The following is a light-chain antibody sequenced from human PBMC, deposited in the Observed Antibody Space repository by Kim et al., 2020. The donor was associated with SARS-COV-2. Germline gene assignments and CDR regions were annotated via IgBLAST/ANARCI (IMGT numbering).Light chain of an antibody. J-gene: IGKJ4*01. CDR3: QQYDISPLT. CDR1: QSVSSRY. Sequence: EIVLTQSPGTLSLSPGERATLSCRANQSVSSRYLAWYQQKPGQAPRLLIYGASSRATGIPDRFSGSGSGTDFTLTICRLEPEDFAVYYCQQYDISPLTFGGGTKVDIK. V-gene: IGKV3-20*01. CDR2: GAS.